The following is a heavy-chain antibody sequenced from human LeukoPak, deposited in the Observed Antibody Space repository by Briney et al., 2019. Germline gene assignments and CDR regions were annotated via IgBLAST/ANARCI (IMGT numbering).Heavy chain of an antibody. CDR1: GFTFGSYA. J-gene: IGHJ5*02. CDR3: VKDSFPVGGGWYEFDP. Sequence: PGGSLRLSCSASGFTFGSYAMHWVRQAPGKGLEYVSAISSNGGSTYYADSVKGRFTISRDNSKNTLYLQMSSLRAEDTAVYYCVKDSFPVGGGWYEFDPWGQGTLVTVSS. CDR2: ISSNGGST. D-gene: IGHD6-19*01. V-gene: IGHV3-64D*06.